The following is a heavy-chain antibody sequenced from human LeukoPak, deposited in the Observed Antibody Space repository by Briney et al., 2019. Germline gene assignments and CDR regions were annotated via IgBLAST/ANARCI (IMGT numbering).Heavy chain of an antibody. Sequence: GRSLRLSCAASGFIFSSYGMHWVRQAPGKGLEWVAVISHDGSNKYYADSEKGRFTISRDNAKNSLYLQMNIVRAEDTAVYYCARDRRAVAGKSDWYFDFWGRGTLVTVSS. CDR1: GFIFSSYG. V-gene: IGHV3-30*03. D-gene: IGHD6-19*01. CDR2: ISHDGSNK. J-gene: IGHJ2*01. CDR3: ARDRRAVAGKSDWYFDF.